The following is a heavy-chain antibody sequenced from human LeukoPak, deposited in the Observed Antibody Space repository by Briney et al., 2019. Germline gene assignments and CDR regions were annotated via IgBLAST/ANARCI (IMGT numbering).Heavy chain of an antibody. CDR3: ASVTMVRGPHFDY. CDR2: MYSGGST. J-gene: IGHJ4*02. D-gene: IGHD3-10*01. CDR1: GFTVSSKY. Sequence: QPGGSLRLSCAASGFTVSSKYMSWVRQAPGKGLEWVPVMYSGGSTYYADSVEGRFTISRDNSKNTVYLQMNSLRAEDTAVYYCASVTMVRGPHFDYWGQGTLVTVSS. V-gene: IGHV3-53*01.